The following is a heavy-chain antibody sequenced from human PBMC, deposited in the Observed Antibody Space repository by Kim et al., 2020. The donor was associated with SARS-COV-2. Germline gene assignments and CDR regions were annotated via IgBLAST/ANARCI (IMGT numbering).Heavy chain of an antibody. CDR2: IKSSGGDT. V-gene: IGHV3-23*01. J-gene: IGHJ4*02. CDR1: GFTFNSNA. CDR3: AKTGSGWYFDG. D-gene: IGHD6-19*01. Sequence: GGSLRLSCAASGFTFNSNAMSWVRQAPGKGLEWVSIIKSSGGDTYYADSVKGRFTISRDNSKNTLYLQMNSLRADDTAIYYCAKTGSGWYFDGWRQGTLVTVSS.